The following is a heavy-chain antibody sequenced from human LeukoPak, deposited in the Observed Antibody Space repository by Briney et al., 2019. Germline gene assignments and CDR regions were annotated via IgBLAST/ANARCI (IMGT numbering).Heavy chain of an antibody. D-gene: IGHD6-13*01. CDR1: GYTFTSHG. CDR2: ISAYNGNT. V-gene: IGHV1-18*01. CDR3: ARDEWQQLALFEY. Sequence: ASVKVSCKASGYTFTSHGISWVRQAPGQGLEWMGWISAYNGNTNYAQNLQGRITMTTDTSTSTAYMELRSLRSDDTAVYYCARDEWQQLALFEYWGQGALVTVSS. J-gene: IGHJ4*02.